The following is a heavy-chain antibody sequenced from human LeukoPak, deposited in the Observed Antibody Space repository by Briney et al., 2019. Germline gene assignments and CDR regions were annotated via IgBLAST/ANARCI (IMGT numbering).Heavy chain of an antibody. D-gene: IGHD2-2*01. V-gene: IGHV1-46*01. Sequence: ASVKVSCKASGYTFTSYYMHWVRQAPGQGLEWMGIINPSGGSTSYAQKFQGRVTMTRDTSTSTVYMELSSLRSEDTAVYYCARGGRKRVPAATTTDYYYMDAWGKGTTVTVSS. CDR2: INPSGGST. CDR1: GYTFTSYY. J-gene: IGHJ6*03. CDR3: ARGGRKRVPAATTTDYYYMDA.